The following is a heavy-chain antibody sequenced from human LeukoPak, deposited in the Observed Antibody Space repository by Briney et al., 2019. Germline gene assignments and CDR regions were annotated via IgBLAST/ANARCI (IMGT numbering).Heavy chain of an antibody. CDR1: GGTFRSKA. CDR3: ARGFSSSWSYFEN. J-gene: IGHJ4*02. CDR2: IIPLLNTS. V-gene: IGHV1-69*05. D-gene: IGHD6-13*01. Sequence: ASVKVSCKASGGTFRSKAINWVRQAPGQGLEWKGGIIPLLNTSIYAQKFQGRVTIITDESATTADMELNSLRSEDTAVYFCARGFSSSWSYFENWGQGTLVTLSS.